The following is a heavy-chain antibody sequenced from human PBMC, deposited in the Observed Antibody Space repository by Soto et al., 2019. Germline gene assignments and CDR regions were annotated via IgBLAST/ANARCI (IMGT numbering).Heavy chain of an antibody. CDR2: VSSSSSYI. J-gene: IGHJ4*02. CDR3: ARESTTGTIFD. D-gene: IGHD1-1*01. V-gene: IGHV3-21*01. CDR1: GFTFRSYN. Sequence: EVQLVESGGGLVKSGGSLRLSCAGSGFTFRSYNMNWVRQAPGKGLEWVSFVSSSSSYIYYSDSVKGRFTTSRDNAKNSLYLQMNSLRGEDTAVYYCARESTTGTIFDWGQGTLVTVSS.